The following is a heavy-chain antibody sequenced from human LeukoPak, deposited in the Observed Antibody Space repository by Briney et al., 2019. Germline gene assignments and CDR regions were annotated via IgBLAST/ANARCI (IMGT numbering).Heavy chain of an antibody. CDR2: IWYDGSNK. V-gene: IGHV3-33*08. CDR1: GFTFSSYA. J-gene: IGHJ4*02. CDR3: ARGGNQRRNSYFDY. D-gene: IGHD2-2*01. Sequence: PGGSLRLSCAASGFTFSSYAMSWVRQAPGKGLEWVAVIWYDGSNKYYADSVKGRFTISRDNSKNTLYLQMNSLRAEDTAVYYCARGGNQRRNSYFDYWGQGTLVTVSS.